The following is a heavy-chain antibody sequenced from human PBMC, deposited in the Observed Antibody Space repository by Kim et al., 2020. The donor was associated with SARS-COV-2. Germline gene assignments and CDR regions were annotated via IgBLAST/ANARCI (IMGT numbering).Heavy chain of an antibody. V-gene: IGHV3-43*01. Sequence: GGSLRLSCAASGFTFGDYTMHWVRHSPGKGLEWVSLISWDSSVIYYADSVKGRFSISRDNSKDSLYLEMNSVRTEDTALYYCAKGTRHMTKITTSIIDVWGQGTTDTVSS. CDR2: ISWDSSVI. D-gene: IGHD4-4*01. J-gene: IGHJ6*02. CDR1: GFTFGDYT. CDR3: AKGTRHMTKITTSIIDV.